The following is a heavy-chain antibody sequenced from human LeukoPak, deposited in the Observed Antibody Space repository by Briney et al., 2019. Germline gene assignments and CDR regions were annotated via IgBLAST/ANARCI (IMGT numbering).Heavy chain of an antibody. D-gene: IGHD3-3*01. J-gene: IGHJ4*02. CDR2: INTNTGNP. CDR3: ARAARITIFGVVIPQTLIFDY. CDR1: GYTFTSYA. V-gene: IGHV7-4-1*02. Sequence: GASVKVSCKASGYTFTSYAMNWVRQAPGQGLEWMGWINTNTGNPTYAQGFTGRFVFSLDTSVSTAYLQISSLKAEDTAVYYCARAARITIFGVVIPQTLIFDYWGQGTLVTASS.